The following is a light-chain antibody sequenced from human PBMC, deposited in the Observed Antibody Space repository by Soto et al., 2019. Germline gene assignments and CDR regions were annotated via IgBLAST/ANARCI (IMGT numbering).Light chain of an antibody. Sequence: QSALTQPPSASGSPGQSVTISCTGTSSDVGGYNYVSWYQQHPGKATNVMIYEVRKPPSGVPGRFSGTKSGNTASLTVSVRQAEDEADYYCGSYAGRNNGVFGGGTKLTVL. CDR1: SSDVGGYNY. J-gene: IGLJ3*02. CDR2: EVR. V-gene: IGLV2-8*01. CDR3: GSYAGRNNGV.